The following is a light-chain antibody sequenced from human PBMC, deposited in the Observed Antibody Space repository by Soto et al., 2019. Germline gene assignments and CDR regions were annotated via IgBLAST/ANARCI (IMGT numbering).Light chain of an antibody. Sequence: DIEVTQTKSSLSASVEDRVIITCRASQSISNHLNWYQQKPGKAPKLLIYAASTLQSGVPSRFSGSGSGTDFTLTISSLQPEDFAVYYCQQRSNWPPTFGQGTRLAIK. CDR3: QQRSNWPPT. V-gene: IGKV1-39*01. CDR2: AAS. CDR1: QSISNH. J-gene: IGKJ5*01.